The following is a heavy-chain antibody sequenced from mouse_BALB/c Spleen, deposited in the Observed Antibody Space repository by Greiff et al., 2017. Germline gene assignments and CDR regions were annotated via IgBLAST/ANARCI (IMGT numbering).Heavy chain of an antibody. CDR2: INPGSGGT. J-gene: IGHJ2*01. CDR3: ARDLYDGYHYFDY. D-gene: IGHD2-3*01. CDR1: GYAFTNYL. V-gene: IGHV1-54*01. Sequence: QVQLQQSGAELVRPGTSVKVSCKASGYAFTNYLIEWVKQRPGQGLEWIGVINPGSGGTNYNEKFKGKATLTADKSSSTAYMQLSSLTSDDSAVYFCARDLYDGYHYFDYWGQGTTLTVSS.